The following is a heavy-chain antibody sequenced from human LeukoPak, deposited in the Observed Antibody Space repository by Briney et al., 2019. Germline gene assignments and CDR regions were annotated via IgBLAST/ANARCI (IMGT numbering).Heavy chain of an antibody. D-gene: IGHD2-2*01. J-gene: IGHJ3*02. CDR2: ISSSSSYI. Sequence: GGSLRLSCAASGFTFSSCSMNWVRQAPGKGLEWVSSISSSSSYIYYADSVKGRFTISRDNAKNSLYLQMNSLRAEDTAVYYCAVNYCSSTSCYVDAFDIWGQGTMVTVSS. CDR3: AVNYCSSTSCYVDAFDI. CDR1: GFTFSSCS. V-gene: IGHV3-21*01.